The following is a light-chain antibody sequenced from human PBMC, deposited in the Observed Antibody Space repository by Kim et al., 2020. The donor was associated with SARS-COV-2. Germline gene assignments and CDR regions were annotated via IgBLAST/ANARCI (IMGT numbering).Light chain of an antibody. J-gene: IGLJ2*01. CDR1: ELGEKY. V-gene: IGLV3-1*01. CDR2: QDT. Sequence: SGPPGQTAPITCSGDELGEKYVCWYQQKPGQPPGLVIYQDTKRPSGTPERFSGSNSGNTATLTISGAQAMDEADYFCQVWASSTVVFGGGTQLTVL. CDR3: QVWASSTVV.